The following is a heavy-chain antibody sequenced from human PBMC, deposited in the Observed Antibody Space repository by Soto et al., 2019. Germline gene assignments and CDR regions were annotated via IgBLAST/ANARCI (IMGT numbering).Heavy chain of an antibody. Sequence: PSETLSLTCTVSGGSISSYYWSWIRQPPGKGLEWIGYIYYSGSTNYNPSLKSRVTISVDTSKNQFSLKLSSVTAADTAVYYCARTWLSSSDAFDIWGQGTMVTVSS. CDR2: IYYSGST. V-gene: IGHV4-59*01. CDR3: ARTWLSSSDAFDI. D-gene: IGHD6-6*01. CDR1: GGSISSYY. J-gene: IGHJ3*02.